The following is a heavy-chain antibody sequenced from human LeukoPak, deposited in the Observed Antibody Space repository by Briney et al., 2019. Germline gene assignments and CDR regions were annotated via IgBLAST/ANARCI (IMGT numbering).Heavy chain of an antibody. CDR3: ARDLGSGDHGLLV. Sequence: PGGSLRLSCAAAAFTVVSYTMNWVRQAPGKGLEWISYISRTGTTIYYADSVKGRFTISRDNAKNSLYLQMDSLRSEDTALYFCARDLGSGDHGLLVWGQGTLLTVSS. CDR1: AFTVVSYT. CDR2: ISRTGTTI. D-gene: IGHD2-21*02. J-gene: IGHJ4*02. V-gene: IGHV3-48*01.